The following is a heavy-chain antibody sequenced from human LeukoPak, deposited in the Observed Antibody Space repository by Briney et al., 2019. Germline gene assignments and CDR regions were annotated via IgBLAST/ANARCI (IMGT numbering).Heavy chain of an antibody. CDR3: VRRGSGSSSPFAY. CDR1: GFTFSSYA. Sequence: GGSLRLSCAASGFTFSSYAMGWARQAPGKGLEWVSGISGSGETSYYAASVKGRLTISRDNSNNTLYLRMTSLRADDTAVYYCVRRGSGSSSPFAYWGQGALVIVSS. D-gene: IGHD6-6*01. CDR2: ISGSGETS. J-gene: IGHJ4*02. V-gene: IGHV3-23*01.